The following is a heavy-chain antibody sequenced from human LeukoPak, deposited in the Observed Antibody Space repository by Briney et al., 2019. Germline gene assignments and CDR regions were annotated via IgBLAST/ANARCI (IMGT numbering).Heavy chain of an antibody. D-gene: IGHD2-21*02. J-gene: IGHJ4*02. V-gene: IGHV1-69*05. Sequence: SVKVSCKASVGTFSSYANSWVRQAPAQGLEWMGGIIPIFGTANYAQKSRGSVTTATDESTSTGYMEQSSLRSEDTAVYYCARDRYCGGDCSDYWGQGTLVTVSS. CDR3: ARDRYCGGDCSDY. CDR2: IIPIFGTA. CDR1: VGTFSSYA.